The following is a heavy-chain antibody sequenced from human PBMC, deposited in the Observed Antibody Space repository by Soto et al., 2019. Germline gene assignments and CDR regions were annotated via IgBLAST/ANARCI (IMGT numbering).Heavy chain of an antibody. Sequence: SETLSLTCTVSGGSISSSSYYWGWIRQPPGKGLEWIGSIYYSGSTNYNPSLKSRVTISVGTSKNQFSLKLSSVTAADTAVYYCARLQGILTMVRGVIPIYYYGMDVWGQGTTVT. CDR2: IYYSGST. CDR3: ARLQGILTMVRGVIPIYYYGMDV. D-gene: IGHD3-10*01. V-gene: IGHV4-39*07. J-gene: IGHJ6*02. CDR1: GGSISSSSYY.